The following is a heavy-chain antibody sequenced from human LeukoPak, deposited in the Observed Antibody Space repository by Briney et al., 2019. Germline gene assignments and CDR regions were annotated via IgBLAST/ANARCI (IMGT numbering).Heavy chain of an antibody. Sequence: GGSLRLSCAASGFTFSSYAMSWVRQAPGKGLEWVSAISGSGGSTYYADSVKGRFTISRDNSKNTLYLQMNSLRAEDTAVHYCAKDLRYCSSTSCYTDYFDYWGQGTLVTVSS. CDR2: ISGSGGST. V-gene: IGHV3-23*01. CDR1: GFTFSSYA. D-gene: IGHD2-2*01. J-gene: IGHJ4*02. CDR3: AKDLRYCSSTSCYTDYFDY.